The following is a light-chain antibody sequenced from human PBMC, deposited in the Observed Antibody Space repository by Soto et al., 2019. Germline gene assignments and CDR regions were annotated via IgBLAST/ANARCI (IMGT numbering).Light chain of an antibody. Sequence: QLVMTQSPSASASLGASVKITCTLSSGRSSYAIAWHQKQPGKGPRYLMDLNNDGSHTKGDGIPDRFSGSSSGADRFLIISSLKSEDEADYYCQTWGTGFQFFGGGTKLTVL. J-gene: IGLJ2*01. CDR1: SGRSSYA. CDR3: QTWGTGFQF. CDR2: LNNDGSH. V-gene: IGLV4-69*01.